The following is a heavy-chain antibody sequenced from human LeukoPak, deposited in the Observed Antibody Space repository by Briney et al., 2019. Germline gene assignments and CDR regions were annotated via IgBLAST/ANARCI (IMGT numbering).Heavy chain of an antibody. Sequence: PGGSLRLSCAASGFTFDDYAMPWVRQAPGKGLEWVSGISLNSGSIGYADAVKGRFTISRDNAKNSLYLQMNSLRAEDTALYYCAKDGYVXXSYRLASYFDYWGQGTLVTVS. D-gene: IGHD3-16*02. CDR3: AKDGYVXXSYRLASYFDY. CDR2: ISLNSGSI. V-gene: IGHV3-9*01. J-gene: IGHJ4*02. CDR1: GFTFDDYA.